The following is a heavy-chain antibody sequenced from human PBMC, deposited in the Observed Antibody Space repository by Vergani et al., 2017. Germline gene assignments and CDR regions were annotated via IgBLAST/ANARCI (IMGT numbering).Heavy chain of an antibody. D-gene: IGHD2-21*01. V-gene: IGHV1-69*02. Sequence: QVQLVQSGAEVKKPGSSVKVSCKASGGTFSSYTISWVRQAPGQGLEWMGRIIPILGIANYAQKFQGRVTITADKSTSTAYMELSSLRSEDTAVYYCARYARVLCGYCYGMDVWGQGTTVTVSS. J-gene: IGHJ6*02. CDR2: IIPILGIA. CDR3: ARYARVLCGYCYGMDV. CDR1: GGTFSSYT.